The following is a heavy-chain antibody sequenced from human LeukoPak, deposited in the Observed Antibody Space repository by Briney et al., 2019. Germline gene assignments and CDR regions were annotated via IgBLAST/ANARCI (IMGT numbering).Heavy chain of an antibody. Sequence: GGSLRLSCAASGFTFSSYAMHWARQAPGKGLEWVAVISYDGSNKYYADSVKGRFTISRDNSKNTLYLQMNSLRAEDTAVYYCARAYQRGYYYYGMDVWGQGTTVTVSS. V-gene: IGHV3-30-3*01. CDR3: ARAYQRGYYYYGMDV. CDR1: GFTFSSYA. D-gene: IGHD2-2*01. CDR2: ISYDGSNK. J-gene: IGHJ6*02.